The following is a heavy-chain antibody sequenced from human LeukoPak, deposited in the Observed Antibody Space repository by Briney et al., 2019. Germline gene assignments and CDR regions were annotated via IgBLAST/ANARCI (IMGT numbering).Heavy chain of an antibody. CDR3: TTATRPAGY. CDR2: IKSKTDGGTT. Sequence: AGGSLRLSCAASAFTFRPYAMIWVRQAPGKGLEWVGRIKSKTDGGTTDYAAPVKGRFTISRDDSKNTLYLQMNSLKTEGTAVYYCTTATRPAGYWGQGTLVTVSS. V-gene: IGHV3-15*01. J-gene: IGHJ4*02. CDR1: AFTFRPYA.